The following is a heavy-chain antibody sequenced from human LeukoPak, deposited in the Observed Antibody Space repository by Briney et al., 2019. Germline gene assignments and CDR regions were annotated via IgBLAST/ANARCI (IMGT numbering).Heavy chain of an antibody. CDR3: ARHTYGSGTYYNA. V-gene: IGHV4-39*01. CDR1: GDSINSNNYY. D-gene: IGHD3-10*01. CDR2: ISFTGST. Sequence: SETLSLTCTVSGDSINSNNYYWGWVRQPPGNGLEWIGSISFTGSTYYNPSLKSRGTLSVDTSKNHFSLKLSSVTAADTAVYYCARHTYGSGTYYNAWGQGTLVTVSS. J-gene: IGHJ5*02.